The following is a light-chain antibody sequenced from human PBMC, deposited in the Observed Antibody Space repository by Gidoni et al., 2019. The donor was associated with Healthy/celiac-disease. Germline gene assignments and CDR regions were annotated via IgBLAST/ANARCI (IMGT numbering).Light chain of an antibody. V-gene: IGKV2-28*01. Sequence: DSVMTQSTLSLPVTPGEPASISCRSSQSLLHSNGYNYLDWYLQKPGQSPQLLIYLGSNRASGVPDRFSGSGSGTDFTLKISSVEAEDVGVYYCMQALQTPWTFGQGTKVEIK. CDR1: QSLLHSNGYNY. J-gene: IGKJ1*01. CDR2: LGS. CDR3: MQALQTPWT.